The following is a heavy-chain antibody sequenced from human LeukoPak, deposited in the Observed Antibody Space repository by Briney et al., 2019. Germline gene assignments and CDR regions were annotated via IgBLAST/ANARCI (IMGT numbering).Heavy chain of an antibody. D-gene: IGHD6-19*01. CDR2: LSASAITT. CDR3: EKVNSAWSGGTYYFDY. V-gene: IGHV3-23*01. J-gene: IGHJ4*02. Sequence: GGSLRLSCAASGFTFNYYAMSWVRQAPGKGLEWVSSLSASAITTYYAASVKGRFTISRDNSKNTLSLQMNSLRAEDTAVYYCEKVNSAWSGGTYYFDYWGQGTLVTVSS. CDR1: GFTFNYYA.